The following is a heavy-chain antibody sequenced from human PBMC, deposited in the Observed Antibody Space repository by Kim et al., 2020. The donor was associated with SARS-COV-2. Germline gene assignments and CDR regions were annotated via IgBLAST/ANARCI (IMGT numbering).Heavy chain of an antibody. J-gene: IGHJ3*02. V-gene: IGHV3-30*18. CDR3: AKGEAKWELLGAFDI. Sequence: GGSLRLSCAASGFTFSSYGMHWVRQAPGKGLEWVAVVSDDGSNKYYGDSVKRRFTISRDNSKNTMYLQMNSLRPEDTAVYYCAKGEAKWELLGAFDIWGQGTMVTVSS. CDR1: GFTFSSYG. D-gene: IGHD1-26*01. CDR2: VSDDGSNK.